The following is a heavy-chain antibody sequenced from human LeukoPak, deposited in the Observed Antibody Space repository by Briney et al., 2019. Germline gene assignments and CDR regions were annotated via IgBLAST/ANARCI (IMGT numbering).Heavy chain of an antibody. CDR1: GGSISSTTDY. CDR2: IHYTGRA. J-gene: IGHJ3*02. V-gene: IGHV4-39*01. D-gene: IGHD4-17*01. CDR3: ARHFDNGDYKKTFDI. Sequence: SETLSLTCSVFGGSISSTTDYCAWIRQPPWKGLECIASIHYTGRAYYNPSLKSRATISADTSKNHFSLPLRTVPAADTAVYYCARHFDNGDYKKTFDIWGQGTMVTVSS.